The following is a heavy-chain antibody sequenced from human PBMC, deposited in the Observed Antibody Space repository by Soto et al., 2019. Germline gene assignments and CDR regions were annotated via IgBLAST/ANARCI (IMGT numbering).Heavy chain of an antibody. CDR2: IDDRSRTI. V-gene: IGHV3-48*01. Sequence: HPGGSLRLSCGASGFTFSSYSMNWVRQAPGKGLEWVSYIDDRSRTIYHADSVKGRFTISRDNAQNSLYLQMNSLTIEDTAVYFCARWDSSGSGLDFWGQGTLVTVSS. J-gene: IGHJ4*02. CDR3: ARWDSSGSGLDF. D-gene: IGHD3-10*01. CDR1: GFTFSSYS.